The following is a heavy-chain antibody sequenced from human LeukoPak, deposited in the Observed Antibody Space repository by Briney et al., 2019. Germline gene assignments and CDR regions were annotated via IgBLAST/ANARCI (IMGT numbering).Heavy chain of an antibody. CDR3: ARDQVPRHDYGDYGGFDY. Sequence: SETLSLTSTVSGVSISSSNSYRGWIRQPPGKGLEWIGSIYYSGNTYYNASLKSQVSISIDTSKNQFSLQLNSVTPEDTAVYYCARDQVPRHDYGDYGGFDYWGQGTLVTVSS. V-gene: IGHV4-39*02. J-gene: IGHJ4*02. CDR2: IYYSGNT. CDR1: GVSISSSNSY. D-gene: IGHD4-17*01.